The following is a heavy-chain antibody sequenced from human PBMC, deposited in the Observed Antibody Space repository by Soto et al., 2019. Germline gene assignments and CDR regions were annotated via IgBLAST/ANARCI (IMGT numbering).Heavy chain of an antibody. D-gene: IGHD1-1*01. CDR3: ARGHLERQSSVFQI. CDR1: EVTFSNYA. CDR2: ISTDGSDT. V-gene: IGHV3-74*01. J-gene: IGHJ3*02. Sequence: GGSLRLSCAASEVTFSNYAMSWVRQGPGNGLMWVSRISTDGSDTNYADSVKGRFSISRDNAKNTLYLQMDSLRVEDTAVYYCARGHLERQSSVFQIWGQGTVVTVSS.